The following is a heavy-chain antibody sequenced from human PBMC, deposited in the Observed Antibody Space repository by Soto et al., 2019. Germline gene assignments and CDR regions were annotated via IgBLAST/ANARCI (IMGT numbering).Heavy chain of an antibody. Sequence: QVQLQQWGAGLLKPSETLSLTCAVYGGSFSGYYWSWIRQPPGKGLEWIGEINHSGSTNYNPSLKSRVTISVDTSKNQFSLKLSSVTAADTAVYYCAREHGGYVPFDYWGQGTLVTVSS. CDR1: GGSFSGYY. J-gene: IGHJ4*02. CDR2: INHSGST. CDR3: AREHGGYVPFDY. D-gene: IGHD5-12*01. V-gene: IGHV4-34*01.